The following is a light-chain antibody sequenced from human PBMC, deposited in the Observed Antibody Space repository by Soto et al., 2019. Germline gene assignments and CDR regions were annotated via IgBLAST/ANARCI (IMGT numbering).Light chain of an antibody. CDR1: SGHSSYI. Sequence: QSVLTQSSSASASLGSSVKLTCTLSSGHSSYIIAWHQQQPGKAPRYLMKLEGSGSYNKGSGVPDRSSGYSSGADRYLTISNLQFEDEADYYCETWDSNTRVFGGGTKLTVL. V-gene: IGLV4-60*02. CDR3: ETWDSNTRV. J-gene: IGLJ3*02. CDR2: LEGSGSY.